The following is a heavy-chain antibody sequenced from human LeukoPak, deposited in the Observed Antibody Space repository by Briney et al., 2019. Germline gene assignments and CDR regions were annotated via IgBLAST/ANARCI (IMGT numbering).Heavy chain of an antibody. CDR2: IYSSGST. CDR3: ARHRYTSSSSYFDF. V-gene: IGHV4-59*08. D-gene: IGHD6-6*01. Sequence: SETLSLTCTVSGGSISGYYWIWIRQPPGKGLEWIGYIYSSGSTNYNPSLKSRVTISVDTSKNQFSLRLSSVTAADTAVYYCARHRYTSSSSYFDFWGQGTLVTVSS. CDR1: GGSISGYY. J-gene: IGHJ4*02.